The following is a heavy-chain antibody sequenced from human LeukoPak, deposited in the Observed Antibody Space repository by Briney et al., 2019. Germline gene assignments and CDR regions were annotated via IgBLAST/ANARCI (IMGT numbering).Heavy chain of an antibody. CDR2: IWYDGSNE. CDR3: VKDRLGGIVCQLDH. Sequence: QSGGSLRLSCVASGFTFRSYGMHWVRQAPGKGLEWVAVIWYDGSNEHYADSVKGRFAISRDNSKNTLSLQMNSLRVGDSAVYYCVKDRLGGIVCQLDHWGQGTLVTVSS. CDR1: GFTFRSYG. D-gene: IGHD3-16*01. V-gene: IGHV3-33*03. J-gene: IGHJ4*02.